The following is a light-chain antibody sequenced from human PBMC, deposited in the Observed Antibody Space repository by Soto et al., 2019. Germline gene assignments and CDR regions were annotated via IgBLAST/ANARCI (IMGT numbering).Light chain of an antibody. CDR1: QSVSSK. CDR2: GAS. J-gene: IGKJ5*01. V-gene: IGKV3-15*01. Sequence: EIVMTQSPATLSVSPGERATLSCRASQSVSSKLAWYQQKPCQAPRLLIYGASTRATGITARFSGSGSGTAFTLTISSLQYEDFAVYYCQQYNNWPPITFGQGTRLEIK. CDR3: QQYNNWPPIT.